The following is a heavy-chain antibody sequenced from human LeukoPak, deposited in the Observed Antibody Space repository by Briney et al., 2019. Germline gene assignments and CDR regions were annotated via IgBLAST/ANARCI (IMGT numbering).Heavy chain of an antibody. CDR1: GGSITNYY. V-gene: IGHV4-59*08. J-gene: IGHJ6*02. CDR3: ARQVPATITTSYGMDV. D-gene: IGHD5-24*01. CDR2: IYYSGST. Sequence: SETLSLTCTVSGGSITNYYWSWIRQPPGKGLEWIGYIYYSGSTNYNPSLKSRVTISVDTSKKHFSLKLDSVTAADTAVYYCARQVPATITTSYGMDVWGQGTTVTVSS.